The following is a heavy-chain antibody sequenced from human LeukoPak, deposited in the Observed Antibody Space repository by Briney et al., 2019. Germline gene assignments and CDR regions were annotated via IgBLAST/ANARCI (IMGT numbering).Heavy chain of an antibody. J-gene: IGHJ6*02. D-gene: IGHD4-23*01. Sequence: GGSLRLSCAASGFTVSSNYMSRVRQAPGKGLEWVSVIYSGGSTYYADSVKGRFTISRDNSKNTLYLQMNSLRAEDAAVYYCARTGRDYGGKPITYYYYGMDVWGQGTTVTVSS. V-gene: IGHV3-66*01. CDR2: IYSGGST. CDR3: ARTGRDYGGKPITYYYYGMDV. CDR1: GFTVSSNY.